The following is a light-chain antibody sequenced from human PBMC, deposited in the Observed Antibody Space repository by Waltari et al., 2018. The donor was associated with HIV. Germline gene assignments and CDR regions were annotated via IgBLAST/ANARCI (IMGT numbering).Light chain of an antibody. CDR2: DAS. CDR3: QQRTNWPLT. Sequence: EIVLTQPPATLSLSPGERATLSCRASQSVSTYLAWYQHKPGQAPRLLIYDASNRATGIPARFSGSGSGTDFILTISSLEPEDFAIYYCQQRTNWPLTFGGGTKVEIK. CDR1: QSVSTY. V-gene: IGKV3-11*01. J-gene: IGKJ4*01.